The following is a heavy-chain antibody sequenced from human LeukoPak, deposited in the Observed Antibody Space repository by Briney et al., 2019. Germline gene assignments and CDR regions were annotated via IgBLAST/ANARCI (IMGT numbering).Heavy chain of an antibody. Sequence: GGSLRLSCAASGFSFSDAWMSWVRQIPGKGLEWVGRIESKTDGGTTDYAAPVKGRFTISRDDSTDTLYLQMNSLKSEDTAVYYCTTYGSGRKFDYWGQGILVTVSS. CDR1: GFSFSDAW. D-gene: IGHD3-10*01. J-gene: IGHJ4*02. CDR3: TTYGSGRKFDY. V-gene: IGHV3-15*04. CDR2: IESKTDGGTT.